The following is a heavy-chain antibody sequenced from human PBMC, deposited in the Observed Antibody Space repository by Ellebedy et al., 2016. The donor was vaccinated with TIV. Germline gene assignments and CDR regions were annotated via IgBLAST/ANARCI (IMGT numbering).Heavy chain of an antibody. J-gene: IGHJ4*02. CDR3: ARDQMATIPY. Sequence: GESLKISCAASGLTFSSYSMNWVRQAPGKGLEWISYINSGSSSIYYADSVKGRFTISRDNAKNSLYLQMNSLRAEDTAVYYCARDQMATIPYWGQGTLVTVSS. CDR1: GLTFSSYS. D-gene: IGHD5-24*01. V-gene: IGHV3-48*01. CDR2: INSGSSSI.